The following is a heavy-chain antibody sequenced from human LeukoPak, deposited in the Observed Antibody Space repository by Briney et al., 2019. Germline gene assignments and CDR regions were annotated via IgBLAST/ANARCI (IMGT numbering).Heavy chain of an antibody. CDR1: GFTFSSYG. CDR3: ASFDY. J-gene: IGHJ4*02. Sequence: GRSLRLSCAASGFTFSSYGMHWVRPAPGKGREWVAVISYDGSNKYYADSVKGRFTISRDNSKNTLYLQMNSLRAEDTAVYDCASFDYWGQGTLVTVSS. V-gene: IGHV3-30*03. CDR2: ISYDGSNK.